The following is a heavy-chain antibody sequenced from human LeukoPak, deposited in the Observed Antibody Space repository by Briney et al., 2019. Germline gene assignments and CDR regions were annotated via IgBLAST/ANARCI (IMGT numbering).Heavy chain of an antibody. V-gene: IGHV3-7*01. CDR3: ARDRGTMIAGGGWPDDYDAFDI. CDR2: IKQDGSEK. CDR1: GFTFSSYW. D-gene: IGHD3-22*01. Sequence: PGGSLRLSCAASGFTFSSYWMSWVRQAPGKGLEWVANIKQDGSEKYYVDSVKGRFTISRDNAKNSLYLQMNSLRAEDTAVYYCARDRGTMIAGGGWPDDYDAFDIWGQGTMVTVSS. J-gene: IGHJ3*02.